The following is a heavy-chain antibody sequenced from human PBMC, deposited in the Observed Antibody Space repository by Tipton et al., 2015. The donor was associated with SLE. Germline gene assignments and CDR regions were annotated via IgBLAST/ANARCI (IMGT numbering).Heavy chain of an antibody. CDR3: AREEGGRYYYDSSGYLDY. V-gene: IGHV3-74*01. CDR2: INSDGSST. J-gene: IGHJ4*02. CDR1: GFTFSSYW. D-gene: IGHD3-22*01. Sequence: GSLRLSCAASGFTFSSYWMHWVRQAPGKGLVWVSRINSDGSSTSYADSVKGRFTISRDNAKNTLYLQMNSLRAEDTAVYYCAREEGGRYYYDSSGYLDYWGQGTLVTVSS.